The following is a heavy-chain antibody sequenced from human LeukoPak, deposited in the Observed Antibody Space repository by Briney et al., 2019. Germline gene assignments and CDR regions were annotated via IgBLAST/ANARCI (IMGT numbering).Heavy chain of an antibody. V-gene: IGHV1-69*05. D-gene: IGHD4-17*01. CDR2: IIPIFGTA. J-gene: IGHJ3*02. Sequence: SVKVSCKASGGTFSSYAISWVRQAPGQGLEWMGGIIPIFGTANYAQKFQGRVTMTRNTSISTAYMELSSLRSEDTAVYYCASNYDYGDYRDAFDIWGQGTMVTVSS. CDR1: GGTFSSYA. CDR3: ASNYDYGDYRDAFDI.